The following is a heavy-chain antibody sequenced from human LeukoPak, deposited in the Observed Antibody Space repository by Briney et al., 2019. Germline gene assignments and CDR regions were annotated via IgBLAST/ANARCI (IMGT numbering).Heavy chain of an antibody. CDR3: ARGSPTPDY. D-gene: IGHD1-26*01. V-gene: IGHV4-59*01. J-gene: IGHJ4*02. CDR1: GGSISSYY. Sequence: LETLCVTRTVSGGSISSYYWSWIRQPPGKGLEWIGYIYYSGSTNYNPSLKSRVTISLDTYKNQFSLKLSSVTAADTAVYYCARGSPTPDYWGQGTMVTVSS. CDR2: IYYSGST.